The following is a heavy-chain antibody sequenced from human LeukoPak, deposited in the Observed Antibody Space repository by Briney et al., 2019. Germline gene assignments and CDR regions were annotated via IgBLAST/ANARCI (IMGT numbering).Heavy chain of an antibody. D-gene: IGHD2-2*01. CDR1: GFTFKNYG. J-gene: IGHJ5*02. V-gene: IGHV3-23*01. CDR3: AKGAMTKWFDP. CDR2: IGGTGVNA. Sequence: GGSLRLSCAASGFTFKNYGMSWVRQAPGKGLEWVSAIGGTGVNAYYADSVKGRFTISRDNSKDTLYLQMNSLRAEDTAVYYCAKGAMTKWFDPWGQGTLVTVSS.